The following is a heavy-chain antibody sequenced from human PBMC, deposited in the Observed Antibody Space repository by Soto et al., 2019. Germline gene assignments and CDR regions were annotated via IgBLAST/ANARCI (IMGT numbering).Heavy chain of an antibody. CDR3: ARDKGSGSYHDAFDI. Sequence: GESLKISCAASGFTVSSNYMSWVRQAPGKGLEWVSVIYSGGSTYYADSVKGRFTISRDNSKNTLYLQMNSLRAEDTAVYYCARDKGSGSYHDAFDIWGQGTMVTVSS. D-gene: IGHD1-26*01. CDR2: IYSGGST. CDR1: GFTVSSNY. V-gene: IGHV3-53*01. J-gene: IGHJ3*02.